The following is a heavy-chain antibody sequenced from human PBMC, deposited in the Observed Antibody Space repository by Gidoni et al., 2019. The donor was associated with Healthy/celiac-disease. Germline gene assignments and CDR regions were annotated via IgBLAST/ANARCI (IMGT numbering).Heavy chain of an antibody. CDR2: ISGSGGST. CDR3: ASPPGAFGEYTYPVFDY. Sequence: EVQLLESGGGLVQPGGSLRLSCAASGFTFSSYAMSWVRQAPGKGLEWVSAISGSGGSTYYADSVKGRFTISRDNSKNTLYLQMNSLRAEDTAVYYCASPPGAFGEYTYPVFDYWGQGTLVTVSS. V-gene: IGHV3-23*01. J-gene: IGHJ4*02. CDR1: GFTFSSYA. D-gene: IGHD3-10*01.